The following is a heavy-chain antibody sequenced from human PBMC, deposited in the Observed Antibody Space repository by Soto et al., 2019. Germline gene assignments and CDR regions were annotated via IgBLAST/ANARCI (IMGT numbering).Heavy chain of an antibody. CDR3: AKDGHDILTGYSDYYYYYGMDV. CDR1: GFTFSSYG. D-gene: IGHD3-9*01. Sequence: GGSLRLSCAASGFTFSSYGMHWVRQAPGKGLEWVAVISYDGSNKYYADSVKGRFTISRDNSKNTLYLQMNSLRAEDTAVYYCAKDGHDILTGYSDYYYYYGMDVWGQGTTVTVSS. J-gene: IGHJ6*02. CDR2: ISYDGSNK. V-gene: IGHV3-30*18.